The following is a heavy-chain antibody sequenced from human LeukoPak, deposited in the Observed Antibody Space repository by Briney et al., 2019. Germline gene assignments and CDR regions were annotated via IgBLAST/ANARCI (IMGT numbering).Heavy chain of an antibody. Sequence: PGGSLRLSCSASGFTFSTYSINWVRQAPGKGLEWVSSISSSSRYIYYADSVKGRFTISRDNAKNTLYLQMNSPRAEDTAVYYCAKGVYCSSTSCYSSPLDPWGQGTLVTVSS. V-gene: IGHV3-21*04. J-gene: IGHJ5*02. CDR3: AKGVYCSSTSCYSSPLDP. CDR1: GFTFSTYS. D-gene: IGHD2-2*01. CDR2: ISSSSRYI.